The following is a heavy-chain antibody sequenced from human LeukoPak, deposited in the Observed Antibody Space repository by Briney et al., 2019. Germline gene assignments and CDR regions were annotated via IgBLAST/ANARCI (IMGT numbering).Heavy chain of an antibody. CDR3: ARDTPWGEYYYYYYGMDV. D-gene: IGHD7-27*01. CDR1: GFTFSSYS. J-gene: IGHJ6*02. Sequence: GGSLRLSCAASGFTFSSYSMNWVRQAPGKGLEWVSSISSSSSYIYYADSVKGRFTISRDNAKNSLYLQMNSLRAEDTAVYYCARDTPWGEYYYYYYGMDVWGQGTTVTVSS. V-gene: IGHV3-21*01. CDR2: ISSSSSYI.